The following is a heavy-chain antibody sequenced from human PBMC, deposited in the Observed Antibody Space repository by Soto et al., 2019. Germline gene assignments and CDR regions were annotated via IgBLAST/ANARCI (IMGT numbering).Heavy chain of an antibody. Sequence: PSETLSLTCTVSGGSINSGDYYWRWIRPPPGKGLQWIGHIYYSVSSSYNPSLRGRVSMSMDTSKNQFSLNLKSVTDADTAVYLCARVKMVVAANWFDPWGQGTRVTVS. J-gene: IGHJ5*02. V-gene: IGHV4-30-4*01. D-gene: IGHD2-15*01. CDR3: ARVKMVVAANWFDP. CDR1: GGSINSGDYY. CDR2: IYYSVSS.